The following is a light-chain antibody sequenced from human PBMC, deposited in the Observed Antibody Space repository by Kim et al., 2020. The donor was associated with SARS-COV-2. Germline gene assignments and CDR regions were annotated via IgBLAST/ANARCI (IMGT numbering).Light chain of an antibody. CDR1: PSLLHSNGYNY. J-gene: IGKJ2*01. CDR3: MQALQTPYT. CDR2: LGS. V-gene: IGKV2-28*01. Sequence: EPASISFRSSPSLLHSNGYNYLDWYLQKPGQAPQLLIYLGSNRASGVPDRFSGSGSGTDFTLKISRVEAEDVGVYYCMQALQTPYTFGQGTKLEI.